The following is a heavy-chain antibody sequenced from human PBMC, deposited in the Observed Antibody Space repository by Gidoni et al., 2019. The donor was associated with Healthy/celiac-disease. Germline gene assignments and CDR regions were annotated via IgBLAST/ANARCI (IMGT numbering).Heavy chain of an antibody. J-gene: IGHJ6*02. CDR3: AKGLGIAAAGTRRGMDV. CDR2: ISYDGSNK. CDR1: GFTFSRYG. Sequence: QVQLVESGRGVVQPGRSLRLSCAASGFTFSRYGMHWVRQAPGKGLGWVAVISYDGSNKYYADSVKGRFTISRDNSKNTLYLQMNSLRAEDTAVYYCAKGLGIAAAGTRRGMDVWGQGTTVTVSS. V-gene: IGHV3-30*18. D-gene: IGHD6-13*01.